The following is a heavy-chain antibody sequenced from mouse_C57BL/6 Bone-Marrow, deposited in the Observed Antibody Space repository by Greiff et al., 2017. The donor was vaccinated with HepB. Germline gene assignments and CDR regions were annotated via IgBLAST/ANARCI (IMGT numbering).Heavy chain of an antibody. Sequence: VHVKQSVAELVRPGASVKLSCTASGFNIKNTYMPWVKQRPEQGLEWIGRIDPANGNTKYAPKFQGKATITADTSSNTAYLQLSSLTSEDTAIYYCARSWWLPSYFDYWGQGTTLTVSS. CDR3: ARSWWLPSYFDY. J-gene: IGHJ2*01. D-gene: IGHD1-1*02. V-gene: IGHV14-3*01. CDR1: GFNIKNTY. CDR2: IDPANGNT.